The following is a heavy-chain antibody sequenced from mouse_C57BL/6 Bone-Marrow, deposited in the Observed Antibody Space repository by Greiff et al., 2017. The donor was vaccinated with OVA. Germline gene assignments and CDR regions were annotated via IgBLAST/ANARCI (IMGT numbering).Heavy chain of an antibody. V-gene: IGHV5-12*01. Sequence: DVHLVESGGGLVQPGGSLKLSCAASGFTFSDYYMYWVRQTPEKRLEWVAYISNGGGSTYYPDTVKGRFTISRDNAKNTLYLQMSRLKSEDTAMYYCARQGGYYGSRYFDVWGTGTTVTVSS. J-gene: IGHJ1*03. CDR3: ARQGGYYGSRYFDV. CDR1: GFTFSDYY. D-gene: IGHD1-1*01. CDR2: ISNGGGST.